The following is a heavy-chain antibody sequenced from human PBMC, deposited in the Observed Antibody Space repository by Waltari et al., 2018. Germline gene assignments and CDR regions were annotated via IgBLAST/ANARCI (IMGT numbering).Heavy chain of an antibody. CDR1: GFTFSSYG. D-gene: IGHD1-7*01. V-gene: IGHV3-30*18. CDR2: IWYDGSNK. Sequence: QVQLVESGGGVVQPGRSLRLSCAASGFTFSSYGMHWVRQAPGKGLEWVAVIWYDGSNKYYADSVKGRFTISRDNSKNTLYLQMNSLRAEDTAMYYCAKDWNYGGDAFDIWGQGTMVTVSS. J-gene: IGHJ3*02. CDR3: AKDWNYGGDAFDI.